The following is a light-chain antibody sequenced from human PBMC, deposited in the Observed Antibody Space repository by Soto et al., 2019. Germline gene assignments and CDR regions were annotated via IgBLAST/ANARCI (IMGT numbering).Light chain of an antibody. CDR2: DAS. V-gene: IGKV3-11*01. J-gene: IGKJ5*01. CDR1: QSVSSY. CDR3: QQRSNWPIT. Sequence: EIVLTHSPVTLSLSPGERATLSCRASQSVSSYLAWYQQKPGQAPRLLIYDASNRATGIPARFSGSGSGTDFTLTISSLEPEDFAVYYCQQRSNWPITFGQGTRLEIK.